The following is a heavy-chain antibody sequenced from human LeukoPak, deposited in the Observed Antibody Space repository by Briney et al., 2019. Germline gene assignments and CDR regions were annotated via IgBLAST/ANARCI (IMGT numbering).Heavy chain of an antibody. CDR3: ARALPGIAAAGTFDY. CDR1: GGSISSYY. J-gene: IGHJ4*02. V-gene: IGHV4-59*01. CDR2: IYYSGST. Sequence: SETLSLTCTVSGGSISSYYWSWIRQPPGKGLEWIGYIYYSGSTNYNPSLKSRVTISVDTSKNQFSLKLSAVTAADTAVYYCARALPGIAAAGTFDYWGREPWSPSPQ. D-gene: IGHD6-13*01.